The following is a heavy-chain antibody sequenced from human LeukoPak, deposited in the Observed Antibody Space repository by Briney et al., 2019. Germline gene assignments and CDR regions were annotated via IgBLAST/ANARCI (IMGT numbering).Heavy chain of an antibody. V-gene: IGHV4-59*12. CDR1: GGSISSYY. Sequence: SETLSLTCTVSGGSISSYYWSWIRQPPGKGLEWIGYIYYSGSTNYNPSLKSRVTISVDTSKDQFSLKLSSVTAADTAVYYCARRKLLGYCSGGSCYSSPKNWFDPWGQGTLVTVSS. D-gene: IGHD2-15*01. CDR2: IYYSGST. CDR3: ARRKLLGYCSGGSCYSSPKNWFDP. J-gene: IGHJ5*02.